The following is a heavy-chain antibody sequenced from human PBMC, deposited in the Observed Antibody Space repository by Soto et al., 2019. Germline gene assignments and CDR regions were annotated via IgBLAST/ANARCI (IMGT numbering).Heavy chain of an antibody. CDR1: GFTFSSYA. J-gene: IGHJ6*02. V-gene: IGHV3-30-3*01. Sequence: QVQLVESGGGVVQPGRSLRLSCAASGFTFSSYAMHWVRQAPGKGLEWVAVISYDGSNKYYADSVKGRFTISRDNSKNTLYLQMNSLRAEDTAVYYCARDPPRGIAAAGNYYYYGMDVWGQGTTVTVSS. CDR3: ARDPPRGIAAAGNYYYYGMDV. CDR2: ISYDGSNK. D-gene: IGHD6-13*01.